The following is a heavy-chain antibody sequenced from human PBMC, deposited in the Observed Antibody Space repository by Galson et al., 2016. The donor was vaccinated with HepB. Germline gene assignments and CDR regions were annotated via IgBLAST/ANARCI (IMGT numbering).Heavy chain of an antibody. CDR3: ARDSAGSLDL. CDR1: GGSVSSSSYY. D-gene: IGHD3-10*01. CDR2: IYYSGST. J-gene: IGHJ2*01. V-gene: IGHV4-61*01. Sequence: TLSLTCIVSGGSVSSSSYYWGWIRQPPGKGLEWIGYIYYSGSTNYNPSLKSRVTLSVDTSKNQFSLKLTSVTAADTAVYYCARDSAGSLDLWGRGTLVTVSS.